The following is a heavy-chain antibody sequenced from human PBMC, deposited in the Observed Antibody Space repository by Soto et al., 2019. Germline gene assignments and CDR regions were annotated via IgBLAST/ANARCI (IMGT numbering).Heavy chain of an antibody. CDR1: GFTFSSYA. Sequence: EVQLLESGGGLVQPGGSLRLSCAASGFTFSSYAMSWVRHAPGKGLEGVSVISGSGGSTYYADSVKGRFTIARDNSKNTRYLQMISLRAEDTALYYCAKDTTSGTCGVDYWGQGTLVTVSS. V-gene: IGHV3-23*01. CDR2: ISGSGGST. J-gene: IGHJ4*02. D-gene: IGHD3-16*01. CDR3: AKDTTSGTCGVDY.